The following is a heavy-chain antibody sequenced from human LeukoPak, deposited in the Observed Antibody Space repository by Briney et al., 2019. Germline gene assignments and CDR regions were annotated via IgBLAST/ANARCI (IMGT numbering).Heavy chain of an antibody. V-gene: IGHV1-2*02. D-gene: IGHD6-13*01. CDR3: AREAGSSWDEHFDY. Sequence: ASVKVSCKASGYTFTGYYMHWVRQAPGQGLEWMGWINPNSGGTNYAQKFQGRVTMTRDTSISTAYMELSRLRSDDTAVYYCAREAGSSWDEHFDYWGQGTLVTVSS. J-gene: IGHJ4*02. CDR2: INPNSGGT. CDR1: GYTFTGYY.